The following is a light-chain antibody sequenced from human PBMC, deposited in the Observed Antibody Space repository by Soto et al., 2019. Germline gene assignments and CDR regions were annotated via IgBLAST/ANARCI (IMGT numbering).Light chain of an antibody. Sequence: EIVMTQSPATLSVSAGERATLSCRATQSVSSYLAWYQQKPGQAPRLLIYGASTRATGIPARFSGSGSGTEFTLTISSLQSEDFAVHYCQQYNDWPSITFGQGTRLEIK. V-gene: IGKV3-15*01. CDR3: QQYNDWPSIT. CDR1: QSVSSY. CDR2: GAS. J-gene: IGKJ5*01.